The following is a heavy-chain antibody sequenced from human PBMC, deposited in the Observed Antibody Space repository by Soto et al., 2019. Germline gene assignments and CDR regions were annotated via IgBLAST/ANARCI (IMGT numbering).Heavy chain of an antibody. Sequence: QIQLVQSGGEVKKPGASVKVSCKSSGYKFISHSITWVRQAPGQGLEWMGRISAYNGNTNYAKKLQGRVTMTTDTATNTAYMELMSLRSDDTVVYYCARGAFCGGAPGCRDMDVWGQGTTVTVSS. V-gene: IGHV1-18*01. CDR2: ISAYNGNT. CDR3: ARGAFCGGAPGCRDMDV. J-gene: IGHJ6*02. CDR1: GYKFISHS. D-gene: IGHD2-21*01.